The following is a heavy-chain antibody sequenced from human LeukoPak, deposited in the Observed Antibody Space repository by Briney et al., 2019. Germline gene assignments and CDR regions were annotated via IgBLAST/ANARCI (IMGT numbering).Heavy chain of an antibody. CDR2: ISSSGSTI. Sequence: PGGSLRLSCAASGFTFSSYEMNWVRQAPGKGLEWVSYISSSGSTIYYADSVKGRFTISRDNAKNSLYLQMHSLRAEDTAVYYCARGSGYCSSTSCFYYYYYMDVWGKGTTVTVSS. CDR3: ARGSGYCSSTSCFYYYYYMDV. V-gene: IGHV3-48*03. D-gene: IGHD2-2*01. J-gene: IGHJ6*03. CDR1: GFTFSSYE.